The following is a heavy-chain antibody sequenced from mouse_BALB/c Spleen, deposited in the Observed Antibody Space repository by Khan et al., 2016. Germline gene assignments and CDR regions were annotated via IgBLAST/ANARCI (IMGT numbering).Heavy chain of an antibody. CDR2: ISSGGST. Sequence: EVELVESGGGLVKPGGSLKLSCAASGFTFSSYAMSWVRQTPEQRLEWVASISSGGSTYYPDSVKGRFTISRDNARNILNLQMSSLRSEDTAMYYCAREDYGNYGDYFDYWGQGTTLTVSS. V-gene: IGHV5-6-5*01. D-gene: IGHD2-1*01. CDR3: AREDYGNYGDYFDY. CDR1: GFTFSSYA. J-gene: IGHJ2*01.